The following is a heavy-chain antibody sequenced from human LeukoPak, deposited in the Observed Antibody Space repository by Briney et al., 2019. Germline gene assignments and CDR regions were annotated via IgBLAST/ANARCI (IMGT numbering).Heavy chain of an antibody. Sequence: GGSLRLSCAASGFIFSSYWMSWVRQAPGKGLEWVANIKQDGSEKYYVDSEKGRFTISRDNDKHSLFLQMNSLTAEDTAVYYCARVLHSDYDWNWFDPWGQGTLVTVSS. J-gene: IGHJ5*02. CDR3: ARVLHSDYDWNWFDP. D-gene: IGHD5-12*01. V-gene: IGHV3-7*01. CDR2: IKQDGSEK. CDR1: GFIFSSYW.